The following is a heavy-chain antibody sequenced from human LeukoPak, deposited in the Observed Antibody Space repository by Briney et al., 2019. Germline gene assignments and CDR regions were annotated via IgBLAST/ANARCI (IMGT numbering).Heavy chain of an antibody. CDR2: INPNSGGT. CDR1: GYTFTGYY. D-gene: IGHD5-24*01. CDR3: ASSPSVGYMSRQFHYYYYMDV. V-gene: IGHV1-2*02. Sequence: AAVKVSCKASGYTFTGYYMHWVRQAPGQGLEWMGWINPNSGGTNYAQKFQGRVTMTRDTSISTAYMELSRLTSDDTAVYYCASSPSVGYMSRQFHYYYYMDVWGKGTTVTVSS. J-gene: IGHJ6*03.